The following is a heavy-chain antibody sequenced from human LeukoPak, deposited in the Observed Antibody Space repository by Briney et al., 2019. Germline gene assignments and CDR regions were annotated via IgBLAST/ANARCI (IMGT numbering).Heavy chain of an antibody. CDR1: GFTFSDYY. J-gene: IGHJ4*02. V-gene: IGHV3-11*01. Sequence: GGSLRLSCEASGFTFSDYYMSWIRQAPGKGLEWVSYIRSSDSTIYYADSVKGRFTISRDNAKNSLYLQMNSLRAEDTAVYYCAKGGRYYDFWSGYPLFDYWGQGTLVTVSS. CDR3: AKGGRYYDFWSGYPLFDY. CDR2: IRSSDSTI. D-gene: IGHD3-3*01.